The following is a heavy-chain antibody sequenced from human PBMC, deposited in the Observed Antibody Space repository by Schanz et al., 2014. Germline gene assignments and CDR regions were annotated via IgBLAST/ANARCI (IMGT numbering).Heavy chain of an antibody. Sequence: EVQLVESGGGVVQPGGSLRLSCATSGFTFITYTMNWVRQAPGKGLDWVSAISGSGSSTYYADSVKGRFSISRDNGETSVYLQINSLRVEDTAVYYCARFLARYQYYGVDVWGQGTTVIVSS. V-gene: IGHV3-48*04. CDR3: ARFLARYQYYGVDV. J-gene: IGHJ6*02. D-gene: IGHD3-3*01. CDR1: GFTFITYT. CDR2: ISGSGSST.